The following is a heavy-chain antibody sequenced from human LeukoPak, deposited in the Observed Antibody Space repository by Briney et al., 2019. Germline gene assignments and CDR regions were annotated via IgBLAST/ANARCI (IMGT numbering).Heavy chain of an antibody. CDR3: ARDNSVGDNAWWFDP. J-gene: IGHJ5*02. CDR2: MNPSSGNT. Sequence: ASVKVSCKSSGYTFTSYDINWVRQATGQGLEWMGWMNPSSGNTAYAQKFQGRVTITRNTSISTAYMELSSLRSEDTAVYYCARDNSVGDNAWWFDPWGQGTLVTVSS. CDR1: GYTFTSYD. D-gene: IGHD1-26*01. V-gene: IGHV1-8*03.